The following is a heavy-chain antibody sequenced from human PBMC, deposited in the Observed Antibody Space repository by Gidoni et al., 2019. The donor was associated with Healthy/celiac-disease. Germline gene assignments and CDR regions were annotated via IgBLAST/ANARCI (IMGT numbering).Heavy chain of an antibody. V-gene: IGHV3-33*01. J-gene: IGHJ4*02. CDR1: GFTFSSYG. D-gene: IGHD4-17*01. Sequence: QVQLVESGGGVVQPGRSLRLSCAASGFTFSSYGMHWVRQAPGKGLEWVAVIWYDGSNKYYADSVKGRFTISRDNSKNTLYLQMNSLRAEDTAVYYCARDKVDYGDYDSFDYWGQGTLVTVSS. CDR3: ARDKVDYGDYDSFDY. CDR2: IWYDGSNK.